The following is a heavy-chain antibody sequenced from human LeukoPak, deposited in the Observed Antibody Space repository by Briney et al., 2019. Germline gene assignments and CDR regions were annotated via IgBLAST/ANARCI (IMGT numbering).Heavy chain of an antibody. CDR2: ISNSGST. V-gene: IGHV4-59*08. CDR1: GGSISSYY. J-gene: IGHJ3*02. Sequence: PSETLSLTRTVSGGSISSYYWSWIRQPPGKGLEWIGYISNSGSTNYNPSLKSPVTISVDTSRSQFSLKLSSVTAADTAVYYCARHIPGIRAYDIWGQGTMVTVSS. CDR3: ARHIPGIRAYDI. D-gene: IGHD2-2*02.